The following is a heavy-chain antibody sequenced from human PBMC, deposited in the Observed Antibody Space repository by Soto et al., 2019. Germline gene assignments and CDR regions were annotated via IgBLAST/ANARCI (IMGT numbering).Heavy chain of an antibody. J-gene: IGHJ6*02. D-gene: IGHD4-17*01. Sequence: GGSLRLACPAYIFTLSSYGMHWVRPAAGKGLEWVAVIWYDGSNKYYADSVKGRFTISRDNSKNTLYLQMNSLRAEDTAVYYCARREGRLRGRGTKYYYYGMDDWGQGTTVTVSS. CDR3: ARREGRLRGRGTKYYYYGMDD. V-gene: IGHV3-33*01. CDR1: IFTLSSYG. CDR2: IWYDGSNK.